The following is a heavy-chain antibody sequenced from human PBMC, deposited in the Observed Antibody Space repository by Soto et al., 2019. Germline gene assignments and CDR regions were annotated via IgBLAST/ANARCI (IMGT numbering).Heavy chain of an antibody. J-gene: IGHJ4*02. CDR3: VKQYSSSWAYFDY. Sequence: GGALRLSCSASGFTLSTYTIHWGRPAPGKGLEYVSAISGNGGSTYHVDSVKGRFTIPRDNSKNTVYLQVSSLRAEDTAVYYCVKQYSSSWAYFDYWGEGTLVTSPQ. D-gene: IGHD6-13*01. CDR1: GFTLSTYT. CDR2: ISGNGGST. V-gene: IGHV3-64D*08.